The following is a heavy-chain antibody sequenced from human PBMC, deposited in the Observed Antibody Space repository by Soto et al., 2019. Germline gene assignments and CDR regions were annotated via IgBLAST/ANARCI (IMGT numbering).Heavy chain of an antibody. J-gene: IGHJ5*02. Sequence: SETLSLTCGVSGDSISSVNWWSWVRQCPGRGLEWIGEIYHSGSTNYNPSLKSRVTVSVDKSKNQFSLQLTSVTAADTAVYYCATFSGFFTISPFDAWGQGILVTVSS. CDR1: GDSISSVNW. CDR2: IYHSGST. CDR3: ATFSGFFTISPFDA. D-gene: IGHD2-8*01. V-gene: IGHV4-4*02.